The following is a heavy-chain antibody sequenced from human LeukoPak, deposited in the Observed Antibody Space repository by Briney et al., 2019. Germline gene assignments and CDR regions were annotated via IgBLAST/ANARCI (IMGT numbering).Heavy chain of an antibody. CDR3: TRLEMATY. J-gene: IGHJ4*02. CDR1: GFTLSGSA. V-gene: IGHV3-73*01. Sequence: PGGSLRLSCAASGFTLSGSAMHWVRQASGKGLEWVGRIRSKANSYATAYAASVKGRFTISRDDSKNTAYLQMNSLKTEDTAVYYCTRLEMATYWGQGTLVTVSS. CDR2: IRSKANSYAT. D-gene: IGHD5-24*01.